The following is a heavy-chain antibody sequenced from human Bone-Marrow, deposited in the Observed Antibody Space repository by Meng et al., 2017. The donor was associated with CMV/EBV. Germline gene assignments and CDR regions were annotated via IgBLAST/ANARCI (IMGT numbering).Heavy chain of an antibody. CDR3: ARSYIYSYGYDWYYYYGMDV. CDR1: GGSISSYY. CDR2: IYYSGST. V-gene: IGHV4-59*01. Sequence: SETLSLTCTVSGGSISSYYWSWIRQPPGKGLEWIGYIYYSGSTNYNPSLKSRVTISVDTSKNQFSLKLSSVTAADTAVYYCARSYIYSYGYDWYYYYGMDVWVQGTTVTVSS. D-gene: IGHD5-18*01. J-gene: IGHJ6*02.